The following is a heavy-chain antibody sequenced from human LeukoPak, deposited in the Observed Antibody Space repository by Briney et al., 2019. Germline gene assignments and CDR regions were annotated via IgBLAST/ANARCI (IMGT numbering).Heavy chain of an antibody. CDR1: GFTFSSYG. V-gene: IGHV3-23*01. J-gene: IGHJ5*02. D-gene: IGHD6-19*01. Sequence: GGSLRLSCAASGFTFSSYGMSWVRQAPGKGLEWVSAISGSGGSTYYADSVKGRFTISRDNSKNTLYLQMNSLRAEDTAVYYCAKSGSSGWFRGGRWFDPWGQGTLVTVSS. CDR2: ISGSGGST. CDR3: AKSGSSGWFRGGRWFDP.